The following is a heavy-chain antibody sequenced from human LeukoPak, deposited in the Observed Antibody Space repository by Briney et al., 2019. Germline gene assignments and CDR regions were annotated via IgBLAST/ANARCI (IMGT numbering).Heavy chain of an antibody. D-gene: IGHD4-11*01. V-gene: IGHV3-23*01. J-gene: IGHJ4*02. CDR1: GFTFSNCA. CDR2: ISDSASST. Sequence: GGSLRLSCVASGFTFSNCAMNWVRQAPGKGLEWVSAISDSASSTYYADSVKGRFTISRDNAKNTLYLQMNSLRAEDTAVYYCAKMPNSNYFDYWGQGTLVTVSS. CDR3: AKMPNSNYFDY.